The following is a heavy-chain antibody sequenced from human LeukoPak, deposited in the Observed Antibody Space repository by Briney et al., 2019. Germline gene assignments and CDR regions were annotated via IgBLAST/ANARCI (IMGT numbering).Heavy chain of an antibody. Sequence: ASVKVSCKVSGYTLTELSMHWVRQAPGKGLEWMGGFDPEDGETIYAQKFQGRVTMTEDTSTDTAYMELSSLRSEDTAVYYCAIIITSGSYGAFDIWGQGTMVTVSS. J-gene: IGHJ3*02. D-gene: IGHD1-26*01. CDR1: GYTLTELS. CDR2: FDPEDGET. V-gene: IGHV1-24*01. CDR3: AIIITSGSYGAFDI.